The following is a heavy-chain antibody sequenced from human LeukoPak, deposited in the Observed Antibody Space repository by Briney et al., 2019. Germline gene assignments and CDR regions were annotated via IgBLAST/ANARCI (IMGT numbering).Heavy chain of an antibody. Sequence: GESLQISCKASGYSFTSYWIGWVRQMPGKGLEWMGIIYPGDSDTRYSPSFQGQVTISADKSISTAYLQWSSLKASDTAMYYCARLGRYSYGLIDYWGQGTLVTVSS. V-gene: IGHV5-51*01. J-gene: IGHJ4*02. D-gene: IGHD5-18*01. CDR3: ARLGRYSYGLIDY. CDR1: GYSFTSYW. CDR2: IYPGDSDT.